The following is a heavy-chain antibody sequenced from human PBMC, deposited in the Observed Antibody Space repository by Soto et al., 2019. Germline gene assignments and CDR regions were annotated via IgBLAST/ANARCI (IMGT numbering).Heavy chain of an antibody. D-gene: IGHD2-8*01. CDR2: ISSTSDYI. CDR3: ARAQGVYAIPPYYYGFDV. J-gene: IGHJ6*02. CDR1: GCTFSSYS. V-gene: IGHV3-21*01. Sequence: PGGSQSLSCAASGCTFSSYSVNWVRQVPGKGLEWVSSISSTSDYIYYAESVRGRFTISRDNAKNSLFLQMNTLRAEDTAVYYCARAQGVYAIPPYYYGFDVWGQGTTVTVSS.